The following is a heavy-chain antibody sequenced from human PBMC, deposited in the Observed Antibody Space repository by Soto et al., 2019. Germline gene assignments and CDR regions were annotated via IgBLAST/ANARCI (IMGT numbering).Heavy chain of an antibody. CDR3: ARRIGAIWYASDY. D-gene: IGHD1-26*01. V-gene: IGHV3-21*01. J-gene: IGHJ4*02. CDR1: GFTFSSYS. CDR2: ISSSSSYI. Sequence: GGSLRLSCAASGFTFSSYSMNWVRQAPGKGLEWVSSISSSSSYIYYADSVKGRFTISRDNAKNSLYLQMNSLRAEDTAVYYCARRIGAIWYASDYWGQGTLVTVSS.